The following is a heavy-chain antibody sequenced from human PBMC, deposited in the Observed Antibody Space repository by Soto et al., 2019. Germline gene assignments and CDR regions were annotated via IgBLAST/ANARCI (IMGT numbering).Heavy chain of an antibody. CDR2: ISYDGNIK. Sequence: GGSLRLSCAASGFTFSTYPMHWVRQAPGEGLEWVAVISYDGNIKYYADSVKGRFTISRDNSKNTLFLQMNSLRAEDTAVYYCARDPVSDCSSTACYRTAFDVWGQGTMVTVSS. CDR1: GFTFSTYP. CDR3: ARDPVSDCSSTACYRTAFDV. J-gene: IGHJ3*01. V-gene: IGHV3-30-3*01. D-gene: IGHD2-2*02.